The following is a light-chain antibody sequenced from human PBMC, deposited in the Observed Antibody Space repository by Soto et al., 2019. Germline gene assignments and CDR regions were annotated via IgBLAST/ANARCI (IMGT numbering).Light chain of an antibody. Sequence: QSALTQPRSVSGSPGQSVTISCTGTSSDVGGYNYVSWYQQHPGKAPKLMIYDVSKRPSGVPDRFSGSKSGNTASLTISGFQAEDEADYYCCSYVGSYTVVFGGGTKVTVL. CDR2: DVS. J-gene: IGLJ2*01. CDR1: SSDVGGYNY. CDR3: CSYVGSYTVV. V-gene: IGLV2-11*01.